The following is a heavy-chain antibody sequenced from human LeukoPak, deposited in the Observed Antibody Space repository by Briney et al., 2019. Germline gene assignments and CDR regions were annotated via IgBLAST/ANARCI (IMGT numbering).Heavy chain of an antibody. CDR3: SSESIY. V-gene: IGHV3-48*02. CDR2: ITSSSDSI. CDR1: GFTFSDYS. D-gene: IGHD3-22*01. J-gene: IGHJ4*02. Sequence: PGGSLRLSCAASGFTFSDYSMNWVRQAPGKGLEWVSWITSSSDSIYYADSVKGRFTISRDNAKNSLYLQMNSLRDEDTAVYYCSSESIYWGQGTLVIVSS.